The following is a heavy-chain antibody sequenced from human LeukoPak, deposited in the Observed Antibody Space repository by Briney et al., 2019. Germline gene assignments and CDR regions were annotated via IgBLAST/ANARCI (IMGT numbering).Heavy chain of an antibody. D-gene: IGHD4/OR15-4a*01. CDR1: GYTFTSYY. V-gene: IGHV1-46*01. CDR3: ARTRQGAYYMDV. J-gene: IGHJ6*03. CDR2: INPSGGST. Sequence: GASVKVSCKASGYTFTSYYMHWVRQAPGQGLEWMGIINPSGGSTSYAQKFQGRVTMTRDMSTSTVYMELSSLRSEDTAVYYCARTRQGAYYMDVWGKGTTVTVSS.